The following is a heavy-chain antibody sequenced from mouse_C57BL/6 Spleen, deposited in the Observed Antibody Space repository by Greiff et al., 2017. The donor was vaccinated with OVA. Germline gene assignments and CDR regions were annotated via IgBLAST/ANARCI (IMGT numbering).Heavy chain of an antibody. Sequence: QVQLQQPGTELVKPGASVKLSCKASGYTFTSYWMHWVKQRPGQGLEWIGNINPSNGGTNYNEKFKSKATLPVDNSSSTAYMQLSSLTSEDSAVYYCARALIYYGSSYYWYFDVWGTGTTVTVSS. J-gene: IGHJ1*03. V-gene: IGHV1-53*01. D-gene: IGHD1-1*01. CDR2: INPSNGGT. CDR3: ARALIYYGSSYYWYFDV. CDR1: GYTFTSYW.